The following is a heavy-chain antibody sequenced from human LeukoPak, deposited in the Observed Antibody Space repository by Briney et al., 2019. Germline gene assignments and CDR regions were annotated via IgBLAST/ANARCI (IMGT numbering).Heavy chain of an antibody. V-gene: IGHV4-59*01. CDR3: ARDSDQAGTSDY. CDR2: IYYSGST. CDR1: GGSISSYY. Sequence: SETLSLTCTVSGGSISSYYWSWIRQPPGKGLEWIGYIYYSGSTNYNPSLKSRVTISVDTSKNQFSLKLSSVTAADTAVYYCARDSDQAGTSDYWGQGTLVTVSS. D-gene: IGHD6-13*01. J-gene: IGHJ4*02.